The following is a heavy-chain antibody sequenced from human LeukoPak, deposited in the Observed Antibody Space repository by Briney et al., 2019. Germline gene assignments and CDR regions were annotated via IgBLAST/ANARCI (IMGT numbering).Heavy chain of an antibody. CDR1: GDSIRSSSWY. CDR2: IYYRRTT. J-gene: IGHJ4*02. V-gene: IGHV4-39*01. D-gene: IGHD3-10*01. Sequence: SETLSLTGTVFGDSIRSSSWYGGGIRQRPGKGLEWILSIYYRRTTYYNLSLKRRVAISVDTSKNQFSLKLRSVTAADTAVYFCARHSGPYGISWVDYWGQGTLVTVSS. CDR3: ARHSGPYGISWVDY.